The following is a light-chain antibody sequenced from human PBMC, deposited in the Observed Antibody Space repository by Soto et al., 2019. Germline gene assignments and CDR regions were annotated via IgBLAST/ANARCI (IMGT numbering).Light chain of an antibody. Sequence: IQMTQSPSSLSASVGDRVTNTCRASQSIGSYFNWYQQKPGKAPKLLIYAASALESGVPSRFSGSGSGTDFTLTISSLQPGDFATYYCQQSYSTPWTFGQGPEVDI. CDR2: AAS. J-gene: IGKJ1*01. V-gene: IGKV1-39*01. CDR3: QQSYSTPWT. CDR1: QSIGSY.